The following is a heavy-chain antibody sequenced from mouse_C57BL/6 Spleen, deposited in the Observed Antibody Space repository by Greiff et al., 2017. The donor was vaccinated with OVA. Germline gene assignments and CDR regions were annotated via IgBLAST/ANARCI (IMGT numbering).Heavy chain of an antibody. D-gene: IGHD2-4*01. Sequence: VQLQQSGPELVKPGASVKISCKASGYSFTGYYMNWVKQSPEKSLEWIGEINPSTGGTTYNQKFKAKATLTVDKSSSTAYMQLKSLTSEDSAVYYCARRDIYYDYSYWYFDVWGTGTTVTVSS. CDR2: INPSTGGT. V-gene: IGHV1-42*01. CDR1: GYSFTGYY. CDR3: ARRDIYYDYSYWYFDV. J-gene: IGHJ1*03.